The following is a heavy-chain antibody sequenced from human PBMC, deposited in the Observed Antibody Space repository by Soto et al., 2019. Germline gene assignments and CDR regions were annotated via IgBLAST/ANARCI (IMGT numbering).Heavy chain of an antibody. J-gene: IGHJ4*02. V-gene: IGHV5-10-1*01. CDR2: IDPSDSHI. Sequence: GESLKISCKGSGYNFKNFWITWVRQMPGKGLEWMGRIDPSDSHINYSPSVQGHITISADKSINTAYLQWDSLEASDTAMYYCARRSPGSEGYWGQGTLVTVSS. D-gene: IGHD2-15*01. CDR1: GYNFKNFW. CDR3: ARRSPGSEGY.